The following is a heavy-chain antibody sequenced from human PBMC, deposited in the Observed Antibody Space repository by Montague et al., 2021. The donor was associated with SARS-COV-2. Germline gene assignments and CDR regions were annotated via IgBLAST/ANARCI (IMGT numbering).Heavy chain of an antibody. Sequence: RRTNYSPSLKSRVTPSVDTSKNQLSLKVISATAADTAVYYCARSGYESVGYYYTFPDWGQGTLVTVSS. J-gene: IGHJ1*01. CDR3: ARSGYESVGYYYTFPD. CDR2: RRT. D-gene: IGHD3-22*01. V-gene: IGHV4-59*01.